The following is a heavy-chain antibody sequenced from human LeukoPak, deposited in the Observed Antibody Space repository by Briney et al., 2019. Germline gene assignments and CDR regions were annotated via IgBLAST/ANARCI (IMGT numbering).Heavy chain of an antibody. CDR1: GFTFSSYE. Sequence: GGSLRLSCAASGFTFSSYEMNWVRQAPGKGLEWVSYISSSGSNIYYADSVKGRFTISRDNAKNSLYPQMNSLRAEDTAVYYCAKLGRDYGDLDFDYWGQGTLVTVSS. V-gene: IGHV3-48*03. J-gene: IGHJ4*02. CDR3: AKLGRDYGDLDFDY. CDR2: ISSSGSNI. D-gene: IGHD4-17*01.